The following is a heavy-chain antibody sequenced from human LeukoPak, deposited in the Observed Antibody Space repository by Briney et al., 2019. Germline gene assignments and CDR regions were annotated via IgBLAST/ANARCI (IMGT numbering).Heavy chain of an antibody. Sequence: PGGSLRLSCAASGFTFSSYALHWVRQAPGKGLEWVAVISYEGSNKYYADSVKGRFTISRDNSKNTLYLQMNSLRAEDTAVYYCAREAFPYSSSWYFSYWGQGTLATVSS. V-gene: IGHV3-30-3*01. CDR1: GFTFSSYA. D-gene: IGHD6-13*01. CDR3: AREAFPYSSSWYFSY. CDR2: ISYEGSNK. J-gene: IGHJ4*02.